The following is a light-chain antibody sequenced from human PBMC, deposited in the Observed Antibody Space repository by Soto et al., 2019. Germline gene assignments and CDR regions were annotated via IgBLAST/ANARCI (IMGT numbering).Light chain of an antibody. V-gene: IGKV1-5*03. Sequence: DIQMTQSPSTLSASVGDRVTITCRASQSISSWLAWYQQKPGKAPKLLIYKASSLESGVPSRFSGSESGTEFTLTISSLQPDDFATYHCQQYSTYWTFGQGTKVEIK. CDR2: KAS. CDR3: QQYSTYWT. J-gene: IGKJ1*01. CDR1: QSISSW.